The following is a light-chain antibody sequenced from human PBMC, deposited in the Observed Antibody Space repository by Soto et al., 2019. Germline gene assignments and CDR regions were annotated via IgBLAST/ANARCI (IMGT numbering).Light chain of an antibody. CDR1: QTISTW. CDR2: DAS. J-gene: IGKJ2*01. V-gene: IGKV1-5*01. Sequence: DIQMTQSPSTLSASVGDRVTITCRASQTISTWLAWYQRKPGRAPKLLIYDASSLQSGGASRFSGSGSGTAFTLPISSLLPDYFATYYCQQYDSYPYTFGQGTKLEIK. CDR3: QQYDSYPYT.